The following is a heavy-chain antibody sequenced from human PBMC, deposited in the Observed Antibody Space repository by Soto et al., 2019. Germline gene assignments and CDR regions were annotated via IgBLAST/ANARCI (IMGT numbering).Heavy chain of an antibody. CDR1: GFTFNNYA. CDR2: ISGGGDTT. J-gene: IGHJ4*02. CDR3: AKGRGGSGCLTPRVDF. Sequence: EVQILESGGGLVQPGGSLRLSCAASGFTFNNYAMTWVRQATGKGLEWVSAISGGGDTTSYADSVNGRFTVSRDGSKNTLYLQMSSLGAEDTALYYCAKGRGGSGCLTPRVDFWGQGTLVTVSS. V-gene: IGHV3-23*01. D-gene: IGHD3-10*01.